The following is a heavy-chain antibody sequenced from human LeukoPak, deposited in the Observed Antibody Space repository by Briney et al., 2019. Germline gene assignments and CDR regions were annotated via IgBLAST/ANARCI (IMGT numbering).Heavy chain of an antibody. J-gene: IGHJ3*02. CDR1: GFTFSSYA. V-gene: IGHV3-23*01. CDR2: ISGSGGST. D-gene: IGHD3-10*01. CDR3: ASPMTFMVRGLHDIDGFNI. Sequence: GGSLRLSCAASGFTFSSYAMSWVRQAPGKGLEWVSAISGSGGSTYYADPVKGRFTISRDNSKNTLYLQMNSLRAADTAVYYCASPMTFMVRGLHDIDGFNIWGQGTMVTVSS.